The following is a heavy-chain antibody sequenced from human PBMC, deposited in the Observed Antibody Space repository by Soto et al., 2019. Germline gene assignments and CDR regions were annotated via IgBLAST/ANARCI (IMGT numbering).Heavy chain of an antibody. CDR2: ISSSSSYI. V-gene: IGHV3-21*01. CDR1: GFTFSSYS. Sequence: GSLRLSCAASGFTFSSYSMNWVRQAPGKGLEWVSSISSSSSYIYYADSVKGRFTISRDNAKNSLYLQMNSLRAEDTAVYYCARNPQPQLVLSYYFDYWGQGTLVTVSS. J-gene: IGHJ4*02. CDR3: ARNPQPQLVLSYYFDY. D-gene: IGHD3-10*01.